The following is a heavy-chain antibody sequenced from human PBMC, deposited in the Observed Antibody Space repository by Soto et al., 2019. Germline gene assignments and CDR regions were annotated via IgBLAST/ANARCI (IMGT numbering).Heavy chain of an antibody. CDR2: FIPILATA. Sequence: QVHLVQSGAEVKKPGSSVKVSCKASGGTFSNYIISWVRQAPGQGLEWMGRFIPILATANYAQKFQGRVTTXAXKSASPAYMEMSALRSEDTAVYYCARLRNSSPGMDVWGQGTTVTVS. J-gene: IGHJ6*02. V-gene: IGHV1-69*08. CDR1: GGTFSNYI. D-gene: IGHD6-19*01. CDR3: ARLRNSSPGMDV.